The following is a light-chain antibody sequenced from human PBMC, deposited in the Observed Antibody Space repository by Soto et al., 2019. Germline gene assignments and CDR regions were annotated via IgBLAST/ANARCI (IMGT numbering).Light chain of an antibody. CDR3: TSYTSSSHVV. CDR2: EVS. V-gene: IGLV2-14*01. Sequence: QSALTQPASVSGSPGQSITISCTGTSSDVGAYNYVSWYQQHPGKAPKLMIYEVSNRPSGVSNRFSGSKSGNTASLTISGLQAEDEGDYYCTSYTSSSHVVFGGGTQLTVL. CDR1: SSDVGAYNY. J-gene: IGLJ2*01.